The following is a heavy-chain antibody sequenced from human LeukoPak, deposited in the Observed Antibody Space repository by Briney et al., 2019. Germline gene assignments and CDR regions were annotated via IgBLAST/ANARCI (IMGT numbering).Heavy chain of an antibody. V-gene: IGHV3-21*01. D-gene: IGHD3-16*01. CDR3: ARAGGSTVSHSDY. J-gene: IGHJ4*02. CDR2: ISSSTSYI. Sequence: PGGSLRLSCVASGFTFSSYSMNWIRQAPGKGLEWVSSISSSTSYICYADSVKGRFTISKDNAKNSLYLQMNSLRAEDTAVYYCARAGGSTVSHSDYWGQGTLVTVSS. CDR1: GFTFSSYS.